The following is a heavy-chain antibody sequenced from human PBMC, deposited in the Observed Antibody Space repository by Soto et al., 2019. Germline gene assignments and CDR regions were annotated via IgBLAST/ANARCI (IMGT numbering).Heavy chain of an antibody. Sequence: SLRLSCAASGFTFSSYGMHWVRQAPGKGLEWVAVIWYDGSNKYYADSVKGRFTISRDNSKNTLYLQMNSLRAEDTAVYYCARDRTEYSSSWLFDYWGQGTLVTVSS. CDR2: IWYDGSNK. CDR1: GFTFSSYG. J-gene: IGHJ4*02. V-gene: IGHV3-33*01. D-gene: IGHD6-13*01. CDR3: ARDRTEYSSSWLFDY.